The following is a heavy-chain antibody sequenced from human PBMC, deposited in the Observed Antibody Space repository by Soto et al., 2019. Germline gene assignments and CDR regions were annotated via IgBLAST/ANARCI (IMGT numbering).Heavy chain of an antibody. CDR3: ASALHDFWRALFDY. CDR2: IYPGDSDT. CDR1: GYSFTSYW. D-gene: IGHD3-3*01. V-gene: IGHV5-51*01. Sequence: GESLKICCKGSGYSFTSYWIGWVRQMPGKGLEWMVIIYPGDSDTRYSPSFQGQVTISADKSISTAYLQCSSLKASDTAMYYCASALHDFWRALFDYWGQGTLVTGSS. J-gene: IGHJ4*02.